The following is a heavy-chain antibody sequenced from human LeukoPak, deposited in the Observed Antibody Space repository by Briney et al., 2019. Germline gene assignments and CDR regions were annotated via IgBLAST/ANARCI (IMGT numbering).Heavy chain of an antibody. Sequence: SETLSLTCTVSGGSISSYYWSWIRQPPGKGLEWIGYIYYSGSTNYNPSLKSRVTISVDTSKNQFSLKLSSVTAADTAVYYCARVEGIAAAGTGGDYFDYWGQGTLVTVSS. D-gene: IGHD6-13*01. J-gene: IGHJ4*02. V-gene: IGHV4-59*01. CDR1: GGSISSYY. CDR3: ARVEGIAAAGTGGDYFDY. CDR2: IYYSGST.